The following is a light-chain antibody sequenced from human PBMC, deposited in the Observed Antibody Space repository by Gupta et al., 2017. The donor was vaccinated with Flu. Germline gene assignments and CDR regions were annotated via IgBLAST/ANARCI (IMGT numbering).Light chain of an antibody. J-gene: IGLJ2*01. CDR2: GKN. Sequence: TQDPAVSVALGQTVRITCQGDSLRTYYATWYQQKPGQAPVLVIYGKNNGPSGIPDRFFGSSSGNTASLTITGTQAEDEADYYCNSRDSSGDRLIFGGGTKVTVV. V-gene: IGLV3-19*01. CDR3: NSRDSSGDRLI. CDR1: SLRTYY.